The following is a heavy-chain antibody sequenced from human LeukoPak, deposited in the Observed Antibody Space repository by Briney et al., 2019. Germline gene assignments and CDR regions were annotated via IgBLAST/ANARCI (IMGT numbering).Heavy chain of an antibody. V-gene: IGHV1-18*01. Sequence: GASVKVSCKASGYTFTSYGISWVRQAPGQGLEWMGWISPYIGNTNYAQNLQGRVTMTTDTSTSTAYMELRSLRSDDTAVYYCARHYCSGDSCYSCDYWGQGTLVTVSS. J-gene: IGHJ4*02. CDR1: GYTFTSYG. CDR3: ARHYCSGDSCYSCDY. CDR2: ISPYIGNT. D-gene: IGHD2-15*01.